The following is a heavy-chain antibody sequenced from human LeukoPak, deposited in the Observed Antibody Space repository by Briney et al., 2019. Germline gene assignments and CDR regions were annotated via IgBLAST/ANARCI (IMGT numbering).Heavy chain of an antibody. CDR2: INTDGSTT. Sequence: GGSLRLSCAASGFTFSSYWMHWVRQAPGKALVWVSRINTDGSTTNYADPVKGRFTISRDNAENTLYLQMNSLRAEDTAVYYCARGSPAAVWGQGALVTVSS. V-gene: IGHV3-74*01. J-gene: IGHJ4*02. CDR1: GFTFSSYW. D-gene: IGHD6-25*01. CDR3: ARGSPAAV.